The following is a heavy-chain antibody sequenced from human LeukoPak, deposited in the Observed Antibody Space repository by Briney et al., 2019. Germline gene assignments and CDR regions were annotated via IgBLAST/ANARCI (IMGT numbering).Heavy chain of an antibody. Sequence: GRSLRLSCAASGFTFSSYAMHWVRQAPGKGLEWVAVISYDGSNKYYADSVKGRFTISRDNPKNTLYLQMNSLRAEDTAVYYCARDRSGYELWFDPWGQGTLVTVSS. V-gene: IGHV3-30*04. CDR3: ARDRSGYELWFDP. J-gene: IGHJ5*02. CDR2: ISYDGSNK. D-gene: IGHD5-12*01. CDR1: GFTFSSYA.